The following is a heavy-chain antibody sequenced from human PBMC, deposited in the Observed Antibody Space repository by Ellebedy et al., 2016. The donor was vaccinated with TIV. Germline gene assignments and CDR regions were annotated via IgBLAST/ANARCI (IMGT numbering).Heavy chain of an antibody. CDR3: ARDGNDDSSGYSQGPLGY. CDR2: ISWNSGSI. J-gene: IGHJ4*02. CDR1: GFTFDDYA. V-gene: IGHV3-9*01. Sequence: GGSLRLXXAASGFTFDDYAMHWVRQAPGKGLEWVSGISWNSGSIGYADSVKGRFTISRDNAKNSLYLQMNSLRAEDTAVYYCARDGNDDSSGYSQGPLGYWGQGTLVTVSS. D-gene: IGHD3-22*01.